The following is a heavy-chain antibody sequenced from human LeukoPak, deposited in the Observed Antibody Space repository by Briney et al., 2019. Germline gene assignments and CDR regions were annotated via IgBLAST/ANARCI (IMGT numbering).Heavy chain of an antibody. CDR1: GFTFSSYS. J-gene: IGHJ4*02. D-gene: IGHD3-10*01. V-gene: IGHV3-48*01. CDR3: ASIMWYYYGSGSSTDY. CDR2: ISSSSSTI. Sequence: PGGSLRLSCAASGFTFSSYSMNWVRQAPGKGLEWVSYISSSSSTIYYADSVKGRFTISRDNAKNSLYLQMNSLRAEDTAVYYCASIMWYYYGSGSSTDYWGQGTLVTVSS.